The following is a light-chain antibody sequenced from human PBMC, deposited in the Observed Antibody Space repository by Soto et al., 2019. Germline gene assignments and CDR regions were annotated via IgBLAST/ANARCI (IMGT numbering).Light chain of an antibody. V-gene: IGKV3-20*01. J-gene: IGKJ1*01. CDR2: DAS. CDR1: QSVGSY. Sequence: EIVLTQSPATLSLSPGERATLSCRASQSVGSYLGWYQQKPGQAPRLLIYDASNRATGIPARFSGSGFGTDFTLTINRLEPEDFALYYCQQYGSSPPTFGQGTKVDIK. CDR3: QQYGSSPPT.